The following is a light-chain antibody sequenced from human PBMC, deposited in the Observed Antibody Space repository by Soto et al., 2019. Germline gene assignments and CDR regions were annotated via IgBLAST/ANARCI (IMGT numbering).Light chain of an antibody. CDR1: QSVSSN. Sequence: EIVLTQSPATLSFSPGERATLSCRASQSVSSNLAWYQQKPGQAPRLLISGASSRATGIPDRFSGSGSGTDFTLTISRLEPEDFAVYYCQQYGSSPPITFGQGTRLEI. V-gene: IGKV3-20*01. J-gene: IGKJ5*01. CDR3: QQYGSSPPIT. CDR2: GAS.